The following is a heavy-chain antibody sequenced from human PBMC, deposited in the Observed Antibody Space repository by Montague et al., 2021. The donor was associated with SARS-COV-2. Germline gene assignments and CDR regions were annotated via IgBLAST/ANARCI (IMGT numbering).Heavy chain of an antibody. CDR2: INHSGST. J-gene: IGHJ5*02. D-gene: IGHD3-10*01. Sequence: SETLSLTCAVYGGSFSGYYWSWIRQPPGKGLEWIGEINHSGSTNYNPSLKSRVTISVDTSKNQFSLKLSSVTAADTAVYYCVRARITMVRGVRNRGSNWFGPWGQGTLVTVSS. CDR1: GGSFSGYY. CDR3: VRARITMVRGVRNRGSNWFGP. V-gene: IGHV4-34*01.